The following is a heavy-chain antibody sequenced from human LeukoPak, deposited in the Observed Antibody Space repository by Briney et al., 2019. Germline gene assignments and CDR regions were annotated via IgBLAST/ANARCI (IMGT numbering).Heavy chain of an antibody. V-gene: IGHV4-4*07. CDR1: GGSISSYY. CDR2: IYTSGST. D-gene: IGHD2-2*02. Sequence: PSETLSLTCTVSGGSISSYYWSWIRQPAGKGLEWIGRIYTSGSTNYNPSLKSRVTMSVDASKNQFSLKLSSVTAADTAVYYCARHCSSTSCYTRTSKKATITDDDYYYYYMDVWGKGTTVTVSS. J-gene: IGHJ6*03. CDR3: ARHCSSTSCYTRTSKKATITDDDYYYYYMDV.